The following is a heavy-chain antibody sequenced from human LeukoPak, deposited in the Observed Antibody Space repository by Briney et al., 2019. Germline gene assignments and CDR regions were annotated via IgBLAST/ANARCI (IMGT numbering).Heavy chain of an antibody. Sequence: SQTLSLTCNVSSGSISSPPYYWSWIRQPAGKEVEWIGRIYSSGIFDYNPSLKSRVTLSIDTSKNSFSLRLSSVTATDTAVYYCARGPGSATKEAFDIWGQGTMVTVSS. CDR3: ARGPGSATKEAFDI. V-gene: IGHV4-61*02. CDR1: SGSISSPPYY. J-gene: IGHJ3*02. CDR2: IYSSGIF. D-gene: IGHD2-8*01.